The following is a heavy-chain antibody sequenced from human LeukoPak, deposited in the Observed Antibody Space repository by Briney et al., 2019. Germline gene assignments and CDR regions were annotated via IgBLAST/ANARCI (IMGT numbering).Heavy chain of an antibody. V-gene: IGHV1-8*01. Sequence: ASVKVSCKASGYTFTIYDINGVRQAPGQGLEWVGWMNPNNGGTVYAQKFQGRVTMTSDTSTGTLYMQLNSLKSEDTAVYYCARGAIFGVTPRGYGMDVWGQGTTVTVSS. CDR3: ARGAIFGVTPRGYGMDV. CDR2: MNPNNGGT. CDR1: GYTFTIYD. D-gene: IGHD3-3*01. J-gene: IGHJ6*02.